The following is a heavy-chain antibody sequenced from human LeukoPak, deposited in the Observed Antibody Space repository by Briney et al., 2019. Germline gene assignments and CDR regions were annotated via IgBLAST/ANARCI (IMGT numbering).Heavy chain of an antibody. V-gene: IGHV3-74*03. CDR3: AFLPPGH. CDR1: GFTLRDYW. J-gene: IGHJ1*01. D-gene: IGHD2/OR15-2a*01. Sequence: PGGSLRLSSAPSGFTLRDYWMDWVRQAPGKGLVWVSRIKSDGTSLMYADCVRGRFTISRDKATNTPYLQMNSLRAEDTAVYYCAFLPPGHWGEGTLVTVSS. CDR2: IKSDGTSL.